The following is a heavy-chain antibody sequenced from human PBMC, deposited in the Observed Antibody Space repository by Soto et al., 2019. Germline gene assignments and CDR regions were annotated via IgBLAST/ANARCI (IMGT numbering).Heavy chain of an antibody. CDR1: GFTFSSYG. J-gene: IGHJ4*02. CDR3: AKAPYSGYDEYYFDS. D-gene: IGHD5-12*01. Sequence: PGGSLRLSCAASGFTFSSYGMHWVRQAPGKGLEWVAVVSYDGSNKYYGDSVKGRFTISRDNSKNTLYLQMNSLRAEDTAVYYCAKAPYSGYDEYYFDSWGQGTLVTVSS. CDR2: VSYDGSNK. V-gene: IGHV3-30*18.